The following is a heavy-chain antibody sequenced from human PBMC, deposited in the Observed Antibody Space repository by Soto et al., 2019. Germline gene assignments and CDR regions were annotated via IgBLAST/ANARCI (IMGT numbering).Heavy chain of an antibody. D-gene: IGHD6-13*01. J-gene: IGHJ3*02. V-gene: IGHV3-30*18. CDR1: GFTFSSYG. Sequence: GGSLRLSCAASGFTFSSYGMHWVRQAPGKGLEWVAVISYDGSNKYYADSVKGRFTISRDNSKHTLYLQMNSLRAEDTAVYYCAKDQQQPPHAFDIWGEGTMVTVS. CDR2: ISYDGSNK. CDR3: AKDQQQPPHAFDI.